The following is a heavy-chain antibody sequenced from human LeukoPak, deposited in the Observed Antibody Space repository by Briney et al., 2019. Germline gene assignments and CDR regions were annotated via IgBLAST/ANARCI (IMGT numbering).Heavy chain of an antibody. CDR1: GFTFSSYA. V-gene: IGHV3-33*08. Sequence: GGSLRLSCAASGFTFSSYAIHWVRQAPGKGLEWVAVIWYDGSNKYYADSVKGRFTISRDNSKNTLYLQMNSLRAEDTAVYYCARDGPMTLDPWGQGTLVTVSS. CDR2: IWYDGSNK. CDR3: ARDGPMTLDP. J-gene: IGHJ5*02.